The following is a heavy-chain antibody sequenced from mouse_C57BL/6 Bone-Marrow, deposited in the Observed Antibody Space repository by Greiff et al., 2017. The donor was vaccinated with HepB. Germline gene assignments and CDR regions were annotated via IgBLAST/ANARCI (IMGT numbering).Heavy chain of an antibody. CDR2: IYPGSGST. CDR3: ARDPPYYYGSSSDY. Sequence: QVQLQQPGAELVKPGASVKMSCKASGYTFTSYWITWVKQRPGQGLEWIGDIYPGSGSTNYNEKFKSKATLTVDTSSSTAYMQLSSLTSEDSAVYYCARDPPYYYGSSSDYWGQGTTLTVSS. CDR1: GYTFTSYW. V-gene: IGHV1-55*01. J-gene: IGHJ2*01. D-gene: IGHD1-1*01.